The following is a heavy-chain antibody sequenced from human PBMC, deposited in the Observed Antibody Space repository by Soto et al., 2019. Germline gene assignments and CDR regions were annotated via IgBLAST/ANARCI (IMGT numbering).Heavy chain of an antibody. CDR1: GFTFRSYF. V-gene: IGHV3-11*01. J-gene: IGHJ4*02. CDR3: ARDGGEYYLDV. Sequence: LRLSCEASGFTFRSYFMNWVRQAPGKGLQWVAHIGSTGGTIYYADSVKGRFAVSRDNAKNSLYLQLNSLRVDDTAIYYCARDGGEYYLDVWGQGTAVTVSS. CDR2: IGSTGGTI. D-gene: IGHD4-17*01.